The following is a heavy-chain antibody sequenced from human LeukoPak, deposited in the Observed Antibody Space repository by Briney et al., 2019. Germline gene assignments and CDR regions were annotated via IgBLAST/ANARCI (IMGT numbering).Heavy chain of an antibody. V-gene: IGHV4-34*01. Sequence: SETLSLTCAVYGESFSGYYWSWIRQPPGKGLEWIGEINHSGSTNYNPSLKSRVTISVDTSRNQFSLNLSSVTAADTAVYYCAKDPRRIAVAGAGDAFDIWGQGTMVTVSS. CDR3: AKDPRRIAVAGAGDAFDI. D-gene: IGHD6-19*01. J-gene: IGHJ3*02. CDR1: GESFSGYY. CDR2: INHSGST.